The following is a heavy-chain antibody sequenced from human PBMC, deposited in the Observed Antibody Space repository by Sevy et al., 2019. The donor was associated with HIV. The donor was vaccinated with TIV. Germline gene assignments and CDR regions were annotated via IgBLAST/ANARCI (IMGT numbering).Heavy chain of an antibody. Sequence: SETLSLTCTVSGVSISGGAYYWGWIRQPPGKGLEWIGSISYTGSTYYNPSLKSRVTISVETSKNQFSLKLTSVTAADTAVYYCARGGDNNWFDPWGQGTLVTVSS. CDR1: GVSISGGAYY. CDR3: ARGGDNNWFDP. D-gene: IGHD2-21*01. V-gene: IGHV4-39*01. CDR2: ISYTGST. J-gene: IGHJ5*02.